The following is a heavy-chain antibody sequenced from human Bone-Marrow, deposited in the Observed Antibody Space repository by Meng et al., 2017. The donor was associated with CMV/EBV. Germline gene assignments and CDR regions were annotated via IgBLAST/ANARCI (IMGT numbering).Heavy chain of an antibody. CDR3: AKERRYQSHFDH. CDR1: GLTFSNYG. D-gene: IGHD1-26*01. Sequence: GESLKISWAASGLTFSNYGMHWVRQAPGKGLEWVAFIRYDESNKYYADSVKGRFTISRDNSKNTLYLQMNSLRAEDTAVYHCAKERRYQSHFDHWGQGTPVTGSS. V-gene: IGHV3-30*02. J-gene: IGHJ4*02. CDR2: IRYDESNK.